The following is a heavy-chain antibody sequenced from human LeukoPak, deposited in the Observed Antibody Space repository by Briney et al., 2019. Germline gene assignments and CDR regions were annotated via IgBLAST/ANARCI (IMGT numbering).Heavy chain of an antibody. V-gene: IGHV3-64*01. CDR1: GFTFSSYA. Sequence: GGSLRLSCAASGFTFSSYAMHWVRQAPGKGLEYVSAISSNGGSTYYANSVKGRFTISRDNSKNTLYLQMGSLRAEDMAVYYCARVGAGYFDYWGQGTLVTVSS. J-gene: IGHJ4*02. D-gene: IGHD3-16*01. CDR2: ISSNGGST. CDR3: ARVGAGYFDY.